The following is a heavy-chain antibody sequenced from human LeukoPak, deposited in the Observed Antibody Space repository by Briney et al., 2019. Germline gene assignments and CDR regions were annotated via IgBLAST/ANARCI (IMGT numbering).Heavy chain of an antibody. CDR2: IWYDGSNK. CDR1: GFTFSSYG. Sequence: GGSLRLSCAASGFTFSSYGMHWVRQAPGKGLEWVAVIWYDGSNKYYADSVKGRFTISRDNSKNTLYLQMNSLRAEDTAVYYCARGRDKLGYCSSTSCYNRYYYMDVWGKGTTVTVSS. CDR3: ARGRDKLGYCSSTSCYNRYYYMDV. D-gene: IGHD2-2*02. V-gene: IGHV3-33*01. J-gene: IGHJ6*03.